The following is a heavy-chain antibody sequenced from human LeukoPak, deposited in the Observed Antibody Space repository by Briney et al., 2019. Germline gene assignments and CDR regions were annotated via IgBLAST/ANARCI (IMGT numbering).Heavy chain of an antibody. CDR1: GYTFTGYY. CDR3: ASGPDYSNYYFDY. Sequence: GASVKVSCKASGYTFTGYYMHWVRQAPGQGPEWMGWINPNSGGTNYAQKFQGRVTMTRDTSISTAYMELSRLRSDDTAVYYCASGPDYSNYYFDYWGQGTLVTVSS. V-gene: IGHV1-2*02. D-gene: IGHD4-4*01. J-gene: IGHJ4*02. CDR2: INPNSGGT.